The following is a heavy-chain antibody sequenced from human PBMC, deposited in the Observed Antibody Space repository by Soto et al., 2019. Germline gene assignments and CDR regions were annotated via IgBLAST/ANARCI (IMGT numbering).Heavy chain of an antibody. CDR1: GFALSSYW. Sequence: GGSLRISCSASGFALSSYWMTWVRQASGKALEWVANINEDGSQRNLGDSVKGRFTISRDNANNLVYLQMNSLRVEDTAVYYCVRDTLGPSGDIWYDVLDVWGQATTVTVSS. D-gene: IGHD3-9*01. V-gene: IGHV3-7*01. CDR2: INEDGSQR. CDR3: VRDTLGPSGDIWYDVLDV. J-gene: IGHJ3*01.